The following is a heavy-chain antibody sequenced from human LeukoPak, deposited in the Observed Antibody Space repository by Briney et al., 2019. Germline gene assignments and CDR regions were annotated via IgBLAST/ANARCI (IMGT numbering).Heavy chain of an antibody. J-gene: IGHJ4*02. CDR1: GYTFTSYG. CDR3: AGGKKYYYDSSGYYYLKDFGY. D-gene: IGHD3-22*01. V-gene: IGHV1-18*01. CDR2: ISAYNGNT. Sequence: ASVKVSCKASGYTFTSYGISWVRQAPGQGLEWMGWISAYNGNTNYAQRLQGRVTMTTDTSTSTAYMELRSLRSDDTAVYYCAGGKKYYYDSSGYYYLKDFGYWGQGTLVTVSS.